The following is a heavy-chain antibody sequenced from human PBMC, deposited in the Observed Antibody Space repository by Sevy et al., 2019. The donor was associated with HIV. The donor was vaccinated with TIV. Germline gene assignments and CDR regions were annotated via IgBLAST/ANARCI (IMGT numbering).Heavy chain of an antibody. CDR2: IKSKTDGGTT. CDR3: TPCYYDSSDYYYHDAFDI. V-gene: IGHV3-15*01. J-gene: IGHJ3*02. CDR1: GFTFSNAW. D-gene: IGHD3-22*01. Sequence: GGSLRLSCAASGFTFSNAWMSWVRQAPGKGLEWVGRIKSKTDGGTTDYAAPVKGRFTISRYDSKNTLYLQMNSLKTEDTAVYYCTPCYYDSSDYYYHDAFDIWGQGTMVTVSS.